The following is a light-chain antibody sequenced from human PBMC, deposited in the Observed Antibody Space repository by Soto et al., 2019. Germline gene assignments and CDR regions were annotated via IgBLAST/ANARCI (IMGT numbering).Light chain of an antibody. CDR1: QGISNY. Sequence: DIQMTQSPSSLSASVGDRVTITCRASQGISNYLAWYQQKPGKVPKLLIYAASTLQSGVPSRFSGSGSGTDXXLXXXXLQPXDVAXXXXXQYNSVPVWFGQGTKVEIK. CDR3: XQYNSVPVW. V-gene: IGKV1-27*01. J-gene: IGKJ1*01. CDR2: AAS.